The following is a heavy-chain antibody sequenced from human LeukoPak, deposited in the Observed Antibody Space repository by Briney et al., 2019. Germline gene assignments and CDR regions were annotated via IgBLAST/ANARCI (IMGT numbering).Heavy chain of an antibody. D-gene: IGHD3-22*01. CDR3: VRVPYYYDTSGPTYHYYMDV. CDR1: GYTFISYG. J-gene: IGHJ6*03. V-gene: IGHV1-18*01. Sequence: GASVKVSCKASGYTFISYGISWVRQVPGQGLEWVGWIIVYNGNTNYAQKLQGRVTMTTDTSTSTAYMELRSLRSDDTAVYYCVRVPYYYDTSGPTYHYYMDVWGKGTTVTVSS. CDR2: IIVYNGNT.